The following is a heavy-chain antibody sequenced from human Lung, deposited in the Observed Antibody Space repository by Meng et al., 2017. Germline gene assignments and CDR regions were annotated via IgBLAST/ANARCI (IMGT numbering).Heavy chain of an antibody. CDR2: IYHSGST. Sequence: QVRFRGAVPGLVEQSGARSRPGAVSVCTISISNCGSWARQPPGKGLEWIGEIYHSGSTNYNPSLKSRVTISVDKSKNQFSLKLSSVTAADTAVYYCARRGLWLDPQNFDYWGQGTLVTVSS. CDR1: VCTISISNC. V-gene: IGHV4-4*02. J-gene: IGHJ4*02. CDR3: ARRGLWLDPQNFDY. D-gene: IGHD6-19*01.